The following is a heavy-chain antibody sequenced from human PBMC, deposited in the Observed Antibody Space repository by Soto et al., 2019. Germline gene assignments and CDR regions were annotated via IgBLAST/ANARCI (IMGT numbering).Heavy chain of an antibody. CDR2: ISSSSSYI. CDR1: GFTFSSYS. CDR3: AREVSKYSGYDFDY. J-gene: IGHJ4*02. V-gene: IGHV3-21*01. Sequence: EVQLVESGGGLVKPGGSLRLSCAASGFTFSSYSMNWVRQAPGKGLEWVSSISSSSSYIYYADSVKGRFTISRDNAKNQMYLQMNSLRAEDTAVYYCAREVSKYSGYDFDYWGQGTLVTVSS. D-gene: IGHD5-12*01.